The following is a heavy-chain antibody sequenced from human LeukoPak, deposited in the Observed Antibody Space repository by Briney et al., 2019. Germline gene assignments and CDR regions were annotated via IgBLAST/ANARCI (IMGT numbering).Heavy chain of an antibody. CDR3: ARQFGGYCSGGSCTNSFDP. J-gene: IGHJ5*02. V-gene: IGHV5-51*01. CDR2: IYPGESDT. D-gene: IGHD2-15*01. CDR1: GYSFTSYW. Sequence: GESLKISCKGSGYSFTSYWIGWVRQMPGKGLEWMGIIYPGESDTRYSPSFQGQVTISADKSISTAYLQWSSLKASDSAMYYCARQFGGYCSGGSCTNSFDPWGQGTLVTVSS.